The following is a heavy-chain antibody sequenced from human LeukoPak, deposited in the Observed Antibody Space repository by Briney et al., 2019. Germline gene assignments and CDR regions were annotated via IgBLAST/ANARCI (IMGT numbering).Heavy chain of an antibody. Sequence: SETLSLTCTVSGGSISSYYWSWIRQPPGKGLEWIGYIYTSGSTNYNPSPKSRVTISLDTSKNQFSLKLSSVTAADTAVYYCARHGILWFGERNWFDPWGQGTLVTVSS. V-gene: IGHV4-4*09. J-gene: IGHJ5*02. D-gene: IGHD3-10*01. CDR3: ARHGILWFGERNWFDP. CDR1: GGSISSYY. CDR2: IYTSGST.